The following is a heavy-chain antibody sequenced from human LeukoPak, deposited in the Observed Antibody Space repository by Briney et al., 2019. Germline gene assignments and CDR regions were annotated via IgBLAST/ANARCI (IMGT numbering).Heavy chain of an antibody. Sequence: PSQTLALTCTVSGGSLSSGSYYWSWIRQPAGKGLEWIGRIYTSGSTNYNPSLKSRVTISVDASKNQFSLNLSSVTAADTAVYYCERGRWSYFNYWGQGTLVTVSS. V-gene: IGHV4-61*02. J-gene: IGHJ4*02. D-gene: IGHD2-15*01. CDR2: IYTSGST. CDR1: GGSLSSGSYY. CDR3: ERGRWSYFNY.